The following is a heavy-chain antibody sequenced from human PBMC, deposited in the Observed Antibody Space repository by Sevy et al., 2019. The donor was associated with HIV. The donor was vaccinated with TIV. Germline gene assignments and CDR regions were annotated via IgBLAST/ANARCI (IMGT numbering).Heavy chain of an antibody. D-gene: IGHD3-22*01. CDR2: INPNSGGT. CDR3: ARAGDSSSLGWFDP. CDR1: GYTFTGYY. J-gene: IGHJ5*02. Sequence: ASVKVSCKASGYTFTGYYMHWVRQAPGQGLEWMGRINPNSGGTNYAQKFQGRVTMTMDTSISTAYMELSRLRSDGTAVYYCARAGDSSSLGWFDPWGQGTLVTVSS. V-gene: IGHV1-2*06.